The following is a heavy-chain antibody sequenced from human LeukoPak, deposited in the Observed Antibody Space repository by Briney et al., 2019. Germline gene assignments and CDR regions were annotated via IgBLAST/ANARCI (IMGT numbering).Heavy chain of an antibody. CDR2: ISGSGGST. Sequence: GGSLRLSCAASGFTFSSNYMSWVRQAPGKGLEWVSAISGSGGSTYYADSVKGRFTISRDNSKNTLYLQMNSLRAEDTAVYYCAKNSGWPWYFDYWGQGTLVTVSS. CDR3: AKNSGWPWYFDY. J-gene: IGHJ4*02. CDR1: GFTFSSNY. V-gene: IGHV3-23*01. D-gene: IGHD6-19*01.